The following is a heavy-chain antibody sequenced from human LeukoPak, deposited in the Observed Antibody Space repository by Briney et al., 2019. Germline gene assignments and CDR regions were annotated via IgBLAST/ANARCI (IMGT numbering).Heavy chain of an antibody. CDR1: GFTFSSYG. D-gene: IGHD4-17*01. CDR3: AKPKHPSIYGDLRGAFDI. J-gene: IGHJ3*02. Sequence: GGSLRLSCAASGFTFSSYGMHWVRQAPGKGLEWVAIISYDGSNKYYADSVKGRFTISRDNSKNTLYLQMNSLRAEDTAVYYCAKPKHPSIYGDLRGAFDIWGQGTMVTVSS. CDR2: ISYDGSNK. V-gene: IGHV3-30*18.